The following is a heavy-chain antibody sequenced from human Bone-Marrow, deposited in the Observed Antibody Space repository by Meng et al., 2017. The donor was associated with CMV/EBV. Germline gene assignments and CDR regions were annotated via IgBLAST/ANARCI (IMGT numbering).Heavy chain of an antibody. J-gene: IGHJ6*02. Sequence: GGSLRLSCAASGFTFSSYAIHWVRQAPGKGLEWVTVISYDGDNKYYVDSVKGRFTISRDNSKSILYLQMNSLRAEDTAVYYCARDIVVVSAATYNYYVMDVWGQRTTVTVSS. CDR1: GFTFSSYA. CDR3: ARDIVVVSAATYNYYVMDV. D-gene: IGHD2-2*01. V-gene: IGHV3-30-3*01. CDR2: ISYDGDNK.